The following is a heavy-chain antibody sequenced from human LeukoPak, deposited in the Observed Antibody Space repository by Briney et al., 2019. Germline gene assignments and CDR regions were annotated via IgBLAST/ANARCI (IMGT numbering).Heavy chain of an antibody. V-gene: IGHV4-34*01. D-gene: IGHD1-26*01. J-gene: IGHJ4*02. Sequence: SETLSLTCAVYGGSFSGYYWSWIRQPPGKGLEWIGEINHSGSINYNPSLKSRVTISVDTSKNQFSLKLSSVTAADTAVYYCARTLYSGSYYGYWGQGTLVTVSS. CDR1: GGSFSGYY. CDR3: ARTLYSGSYYGY. CDR2: INHSGSI.